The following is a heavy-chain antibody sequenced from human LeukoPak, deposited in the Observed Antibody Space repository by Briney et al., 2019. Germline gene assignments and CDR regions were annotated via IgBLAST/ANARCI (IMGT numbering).Heavy chain of an antibody. CDR1: GGSFSGYH. J-gene: IGHJ4*02. CDR3: ASFPWGVGFEY. Sequence: SETLSLTCAVYGGSFSGYHWTCIRQAPGKGLEWIGEINHSGSTNYNPSLKSRVTISVDTSKNQFSLKVNSVTAADTAVYYCASFPWGVGFEYWGQGTLVTVSS. CDR2: INHSGST. V-gene: IGHV4-34*01. D-gene: IGHD3-16*01.